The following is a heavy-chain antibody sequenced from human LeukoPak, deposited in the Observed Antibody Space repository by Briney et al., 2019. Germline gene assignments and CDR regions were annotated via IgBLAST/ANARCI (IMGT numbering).Heavy chain of an antibody. CDR3: ARDLRWYFYGMDV. V-gene: IGHV1-69*04. J-gene: IGHJ6*02. CDR1: GYTFTGYY. Sequence: ASVKVSCKTSGYTFTGYYLHWVRQAPGQGLEWMGRIIPILGIANYAQKFQGRVTITADKSTSTAYMELSSLRSEDTAVYYCARDLRWYFYGMDVWGQGTTVTVSS. CDR2: IIPILGIA. D-gene: IGHD4-23*01.